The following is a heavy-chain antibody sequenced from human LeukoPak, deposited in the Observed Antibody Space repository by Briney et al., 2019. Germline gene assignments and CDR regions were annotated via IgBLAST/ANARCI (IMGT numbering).Heavy chain of an antibody. CDR2: ISYDGSNI. CDR3: AREQRSGSYYDALDI. Sequence: GGSLRLSCEASGFTISAYTMHWVRQAPGKGLHWVALISYDGSNIYYADSVKGRFTISRDNSKNSLYLQLNSLRGEDTALYTCAREQRSGSYYDALDIWGRGAMVTVSS. V-gene: IGHV3-30-3*01. CDR1: GFTISAYT. D-gene: IGHD3-10*01. J-gene: IGHJ3*02.